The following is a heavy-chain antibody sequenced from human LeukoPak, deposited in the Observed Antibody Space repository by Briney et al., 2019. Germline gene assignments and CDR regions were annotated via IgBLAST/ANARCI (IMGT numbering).Heavy chain of an antibody. D-gene: IGHD1-1*01. V-gene: IGHV3-30*02. CDR2: IRFDGSNE. CDR1: GFTFSSYW. Sequence: GGSLRLSCAASGFTFSSYWRSWVRQAPGKGLEWLTYIRFDGSNEYYADSVRGRFTISRDNSKDKLYLQMNNLKAEDTAVYYCANGTSVQIWSQGKMVTVTS. J-gene: IGHJ3*01. CDR3: ANGTSVQI.